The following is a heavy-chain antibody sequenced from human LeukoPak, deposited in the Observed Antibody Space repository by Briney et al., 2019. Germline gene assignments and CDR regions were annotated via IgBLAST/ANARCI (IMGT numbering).Heavy chain of an antibody. CDR2: IYYSGST. Sequence: SETLSLTCTVSGGSISTYYWSWIRQPPGKGLEWIGYIYYSGSTNYNPSLKSRVTISVDTSKNQFSLKLSSVTAADTAVYYCARGPLWLVDCGQGTLVTVSS. CDR3: ARGPLWLVD. D-gene: IGHD6-19*01. CDR1: GGSISTYY. J-gene: IGHJ4*02. V-gene: IGHV4-59*01.